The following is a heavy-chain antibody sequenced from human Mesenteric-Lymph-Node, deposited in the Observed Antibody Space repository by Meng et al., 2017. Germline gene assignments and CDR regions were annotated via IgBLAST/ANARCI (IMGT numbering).Heavy chain of an antibody. D-gene: IGHD2-15*01. CDR2: FSTGGGGT. J-gene: IGHJ4*02. Sequence: GGPLRLSCAASGFHFGSFAMAWVRQAPGKGLEWVSSFSTGGGGTHYADSVEGRFTISRDNSKNTLFLQMDSLRAEDTAVYFCAKASLGDCSGGYCYPFDYWGLGSLVTVSS. V-gene: IGHV3-23*01. CDR1: GFHFGSFA. CDR3: AKASLGDCSGGYCYPFDY.